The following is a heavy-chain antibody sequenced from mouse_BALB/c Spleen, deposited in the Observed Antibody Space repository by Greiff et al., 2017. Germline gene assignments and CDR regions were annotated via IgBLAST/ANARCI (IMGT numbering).Heavy chain of an antibody. CDR2: ISSGGST. V-gene: IGHV5-6-5*01. CDR3: ERGGTAKWYFDV. Sequence: DVKLVESGGGLVKPGGSLKLSCAASGFTFSSYAMSWVRQTPEKRLEWVASISSGGSTYYPDSVKGRFTISRDNARNILYLQMSSLRSEDTAMYYCERGGTAKWYFDVWGAGTTVTVSS. J-gene: IGHJ1*01. D-gene: IGHD3-3*01. CDR1: GFTFSSYA.